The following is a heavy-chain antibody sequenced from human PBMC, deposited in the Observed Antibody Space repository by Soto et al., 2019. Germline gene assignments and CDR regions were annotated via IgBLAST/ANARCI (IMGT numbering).Heavy chain of an antibody. V-gene: IGHV1-8*01. CDR1: GYTFSDFD. D-gene: IGHD3-16*01. J-gene: IGHJ6*02. CDR3: ARGNHFNYAGFDV. CDR2: MNAKSGDT. Sequence: ASVKVSCKASGYTFSDFDINWLRQASGQGPEWMGWMNAKSGDTFLAQRFQGKFNMTWDTSLSTAYMEVGSLTSDDTAIYYCARGNHFNYAGFDVWGQGTTVTVSS.